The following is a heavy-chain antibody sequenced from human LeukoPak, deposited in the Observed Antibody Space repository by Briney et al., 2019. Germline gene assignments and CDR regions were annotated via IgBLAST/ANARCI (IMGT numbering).Heavy chain of an antibody. CDR3: ASQYYYDSSGYYDDAFDI. J-gene: IGHJ3*02. Sequence: PGGSLRLSCAASGFTFSSYWMSWVRQAPGKGLEWVANIKQDGSEKYYVDSVKGRFTISRDNAKNSLYLQMNSLRAEDTAVYYCASQYYYDSSGYYDDAFDIWGQGTMVTVSS. CDR2: IKQDGSEK. V-gene: IGHV3-7*01. CDR1: GFTFSSYW. D-gene: IGHD3-22*01.